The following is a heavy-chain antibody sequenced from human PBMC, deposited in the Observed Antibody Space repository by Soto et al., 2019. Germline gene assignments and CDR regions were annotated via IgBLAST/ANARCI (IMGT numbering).Heavy chain of an antibody. V-gene: IGHV1-69*13. D-gene: IGHD6-13*01. J-gene: IGHJ6*02. CDR2: IIPIFGTA. CDR1: GGTFSSYA. CDR3: ARDQRIAAAVNYYYYGMDV. Sequence: SVKVSCKASGGTFSSYAISWVRQVPGQGLEWMGGIIPIFGTANYAQKFQGRVTITADESTSTAYMELSSLRSEDTAVYYCARDQRIAAAVNYYYYGMDVWGQGTTVTVS.